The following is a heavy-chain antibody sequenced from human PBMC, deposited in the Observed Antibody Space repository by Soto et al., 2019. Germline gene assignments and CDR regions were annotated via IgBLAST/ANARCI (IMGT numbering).Heavy chain of an antibody. CDR1: GGTFSSYS. V-gene: IGHV1-69*14. Sequence: QVQLVQSGAELKKPGSSVRVSCQASGGTFSSYSVNWVRQAPGQGLVWMRGIITIFPTADHAQRFQGRVTITAEKATNPAYMELTSLTSDDTAVYYCATRTSVFGVVAMGGLDVWGQGTTVTVSS. J-gene: IGHJ6*01. D-gene: IGHD3-3*01. CDR2: IITIFPTA. CDR3: ATRTSVFGVVAMGGLDV.